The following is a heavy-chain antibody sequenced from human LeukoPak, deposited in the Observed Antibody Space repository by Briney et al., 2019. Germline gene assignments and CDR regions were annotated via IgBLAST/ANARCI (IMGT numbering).Heavy chain of an antibody. CDR1: GFTFNSYS. Sequence: GGSLRLSCAASGFTFNSYSMNWVRRAPGKGLEWVSYISSSGSTIYYADSVKGRFTISRDNAKNSLYLQMNSLRAEDTAVYYCARTYYDILTGYIPPDYWGQGTLVTVSS. CDR3: ARTYYDILTGYIPPDY. CDR2: ISSSGSTI. V-gene: IGHV3-48*04. D-gene: IGHD3-9*01. J-gene: IGHJ4*02.